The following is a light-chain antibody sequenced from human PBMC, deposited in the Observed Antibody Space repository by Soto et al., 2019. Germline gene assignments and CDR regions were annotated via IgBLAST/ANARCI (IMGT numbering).Light chain of an antibody. V-gene: IGKV1-39*01. J-gene: IGKJ1*01. CDR2: AAS. CDR1: QSISSY. CDR3: QQSYSTPRT. Sequence: IRLTQSPPTLSASVGDTVTITCRASQSISSYLNWYQQKPGKAPKLLIYAASSLQSGVPSRFSGSGSGTDFTLTISSLQPEDFATYYCQQSYSTPRTFGQGTNVDVK.